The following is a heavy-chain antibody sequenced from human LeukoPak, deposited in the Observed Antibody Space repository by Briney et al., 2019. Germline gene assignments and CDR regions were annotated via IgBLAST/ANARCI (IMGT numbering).Heavy chain of an antibody. D-gene: IGHD4-17*01. Sequence: SETLSLTCTVSGGSISSGDYYWSWIRQPPGKGLEWIGYIYYSGSTYYNPSLKSRVTISVDTSKNQFSLKLSSVTAADTAVYYRARVNTGLATVIDYWGQGTLVTVSS. J-gene: IGHJ4*02. CDR2: IYYSGST. CDR3: ARVNTGLATVIDY. V-gene: IGHV4-30-4*01. CDR1: GGSISSGDYY.